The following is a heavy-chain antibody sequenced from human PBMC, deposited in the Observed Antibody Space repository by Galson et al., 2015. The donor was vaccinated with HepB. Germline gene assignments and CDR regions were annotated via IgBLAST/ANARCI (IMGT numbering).Heavy chain of an antibody. Sequence: SVKVSCKASGYTFTGYYMHWVRQAPGQGLEWMGRVNPNNGGTNYAQKFQGRVTMTRDTSISTAYMYLNRLTSDDTALYYCAREVRGAARSTGDYFDYWGQGTLVTVSS. CDR1: GYTFTGYY. D-gene: IGHD6-6*01. CDR2: VNPNNGGT. CDR3: AREVRGAARSTGDYFDY. V-gene: IGHV1-2*06. J-gene: IGHJ4*02.